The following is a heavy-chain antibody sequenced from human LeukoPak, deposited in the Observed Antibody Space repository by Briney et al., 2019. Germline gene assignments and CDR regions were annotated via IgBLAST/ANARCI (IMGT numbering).Heavy chain of an antibody. D-gene: IGHD3-22*01. CDR1: GFTFSSYE. Sequence: GGSLRLSCAASGFTFSSYEMNWVRQAPRKGLDWVSYISSSDSTIYYADSVKGRFTISRDNAKNSLYLQMNSLGVEDTAVYFCAREPPYPNYDSSGYYCFDYWGQGTLVTVSS. V-gene: IGHV3-48*03. CDR3: AREPPYPNYDSSGYYCFDY. J-gene: IGHJ4*02. CDR2: ISSSDSTI.